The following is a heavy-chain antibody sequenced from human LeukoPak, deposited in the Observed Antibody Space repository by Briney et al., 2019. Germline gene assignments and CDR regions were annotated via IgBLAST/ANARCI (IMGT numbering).Heavy chain of an antibody. V-gene: IGHV4-34*01. CDR1: GGSFSGYY. CDR2: INHSGST. CDR3: ARGYCSSTSCSFFDY. Sequence: SETLSLTCAVYGGSFSGYYWSWIRQPPGKGLEWIGEINHSGSTNYNPSLKSRVTISLHTSKNQFSLKLSSVTAADTAVFYCARGYCSSTSCSFFDYWGQGTLVTVSS. D-gene: IGHD2-2*01. J-gene: IGHJ4*02.